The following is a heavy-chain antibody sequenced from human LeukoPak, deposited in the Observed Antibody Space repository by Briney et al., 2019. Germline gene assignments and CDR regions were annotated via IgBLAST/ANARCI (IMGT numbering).Heavy chain of an antibody. CDR3: ASRPRGYSGYDPYYFDY. CDR1: GGSISSGGYY. Sequence: SETLSLTCTVSGGSISSGGYYWSWIRQHPGKGLEWIGYIYYSGSTYYSPSLKSRVTISVDTSKNQFSLKLSSVTAADTAVYYCASRPRGYSGYDPYYFDYWGQGTLVTVSS. D-gene: IGHD5-12*01. V-gene: IGHV4-31*03. J-gene: IGHJ4*02. CDR2: IYYSGST.